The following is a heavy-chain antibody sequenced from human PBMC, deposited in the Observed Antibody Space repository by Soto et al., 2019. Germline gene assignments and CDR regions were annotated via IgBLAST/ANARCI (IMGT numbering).Heavy chain of an antibody. J-gene: IGHJ4*02. CDR1: GGSISSYY. D-gene: IGHD3-10*01. CDR2: IYYSGST. V-gene: IGHV4-59*01. CDR3: ARGLWFGTGYYFDY. Sequence: PSETLSLTCTVSGGSISSYYWGWIRQPPGKGLEWIGYIYYSGSTNYNPSLKSRVTISVDTSKNQFSLKLSSVTAADTAVYYCARGLWFGTGYYFDYWGQGTLVTVSS.